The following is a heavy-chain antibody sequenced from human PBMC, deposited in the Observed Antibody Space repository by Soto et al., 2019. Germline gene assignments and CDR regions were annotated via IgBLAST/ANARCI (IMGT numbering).Heavy chain of an antibody. CDR3: ARLVMVRGAYFDY. CDR1: GGSISSSSYY. J-gene: IGHJ4*02. Sequence: SETLSLTCTVSGGSISSSSYYWGWIRQPPGKGLEWIGSIYYSGSTHYNPSLKGRVTISVDTSKNQFSLKLSSVTAADTAVYYCARLVMVRGAYFDYWGQGTLVTVSS. V-gene: IGHV4-39*01. CDR2: IYYSGST. D-gene: IGHD3-10*01.